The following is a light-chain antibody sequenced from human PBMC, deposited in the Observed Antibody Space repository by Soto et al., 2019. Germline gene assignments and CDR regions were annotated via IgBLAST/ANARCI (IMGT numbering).Light chain of an antibody. Sequence: EIVLTQSPGTLSLSPGERATLSCRASQSVRSNYLAWYQQKPGQAPRLLIYGASSRATGIPDRFSGSGSGTDFTLTISRLEPEDFEVYYCQQYGTSPRTFGQGTKVDIK. CDR1: QSVRSNY. V-gene: IGKV3-20*01. J-gene: IGKJ1*01. CDR3: QQYGTSPRT. CDR2: GAS.